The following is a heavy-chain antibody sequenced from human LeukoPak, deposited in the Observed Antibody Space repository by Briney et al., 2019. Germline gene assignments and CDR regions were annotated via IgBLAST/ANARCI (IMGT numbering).Heavy chain of an antibody. CDR2: IHYDGRA. CDR3: AREVITPGDSDGFDL. CDR1: GGSISSANHF. D-gene: IGHD2-2*01. J-gene: IGHJ3*01. Sequence: PSETLSLTCTVSGGSISSANHFWSWVRQSPGEGLEWIGYIHYDGRAHYNPSLKSRVSMSLDMSKNQFSLSLSSVTAADTAIYYCAREVITPGDSDGFDLCGQGTMVSVSS. V-gene: IGHV4-30-4*08.